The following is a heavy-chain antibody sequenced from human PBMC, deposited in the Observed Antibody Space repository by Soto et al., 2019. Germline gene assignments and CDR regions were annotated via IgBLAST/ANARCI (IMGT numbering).Heavy chain of an antibody. CDR3: AKALDVVVPAAIINYYGMDV. CDR1: GFTFSSYG. D-gene: IGHD2-2*01. Sequence: QSGGSLRLSCAASGFTFSSYGMHWVRQAPGKGLEWVAVISYDGSNKYYADSVKGRFTISRDNSKNTLYLQMNSLRAEDTAVYYCAKALDVVVPAAIINYYGMDVWGQGTTVTVSS. J-gene: IGHJ6*02. V-gene: IGHV3-30*18. CDR2: ISYDGSNK.